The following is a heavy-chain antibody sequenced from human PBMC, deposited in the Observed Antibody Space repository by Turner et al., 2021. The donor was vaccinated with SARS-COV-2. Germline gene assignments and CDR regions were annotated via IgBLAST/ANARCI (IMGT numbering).Heavy chain of an antibody. CDR2: IWYDGSNE. Sequence: QVQLVESGGGVVQPGRSLRLSCAASGFTFSSFGMHWVRQAPGKWLEWVAVIWYDGSNEYYADSVKGRFTISRDNSKNTLYLQMNSLRAEDTAVYYCARDCLPLLAFYYGLDVWGQGTTVTVSS. J-gene: IGHJ6*02. D-gene: IGHD2-15*01. V-gene: IGHV3-33*01. CDR3: ARDCLPLLAFYYGLDV. CDR1: GFTFSSFG.